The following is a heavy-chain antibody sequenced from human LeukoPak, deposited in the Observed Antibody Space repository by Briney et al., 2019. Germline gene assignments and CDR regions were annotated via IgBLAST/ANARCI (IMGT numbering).Heavy chain of an antibody. CDR2: INPNSGGT. Sequence: ASAKVSCKASGYTFTGYYMHWVRQAPGQGLEWMGWINPNSGGTNYAQKFQGRVTMTRDTSISTAYMELSRLRSDDTAVYYCARGIAARPGWFDPWGQGTLVTVSS. CDR1: GYTFTGYY. D-gene: IGHD6-6*01. V-gene: IGHV1-2*02. CDR3: ARGIAARPGWFDP. J-gene: IGHJ5*02.